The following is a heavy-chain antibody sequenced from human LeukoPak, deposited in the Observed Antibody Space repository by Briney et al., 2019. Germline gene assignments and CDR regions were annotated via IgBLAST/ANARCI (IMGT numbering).Heavy chain of an antibody. J-gene: IGHJ4*02. Sequence: SVKVSCKASGGTFSSYAISWVRQAPGQGLEWMGGIIPIFGTANYAQKFQGRVTITADKSTSTAYMELSSLRSEDTAVYYCARKNYYDSSGYYSPVFDYWGQGTLVTVSS. CDR1: GGTFSSYA. CDR2: IIPIFGTA. V-gene: IGHV1-69*06. CDR3: ARKNYYDSSGYYSPVFDY. D-gene: IGHD3-22*01.